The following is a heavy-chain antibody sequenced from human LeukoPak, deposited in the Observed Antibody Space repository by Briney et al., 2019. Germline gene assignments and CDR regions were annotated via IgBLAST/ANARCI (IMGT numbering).Heavy chain of an antibody. V-gene: IGHV1-46*01. D-gene: IGHD2-2*01. CDR3: ARDLAQHLRGSSKENWFDP. J-gene: IGHJ5*02. CDR2: INPSGGST. Sequence: ASVKVSCKASGYTFTSYYMHWVRQAPGQGLEWMGIINPSGGSTSYAQKFQGRVTMTRDMSTSTVYMELSSLRSEDTAVYYCARDLAQHLRGSSKENWFDPWGQGTLVTVSS. CDR1: GYTFTSYY.